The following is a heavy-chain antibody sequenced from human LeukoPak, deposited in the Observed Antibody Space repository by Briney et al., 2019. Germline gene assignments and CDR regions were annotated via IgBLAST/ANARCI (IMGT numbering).Heavy chain of an antibody. Sequence: AGGSLRLSCVGSGFTSIAYALTWARQAPGKGLEWVSGISGGGVTTYYADSVKGRFTISRDNSKNTLYLQMNSLRAEDTAVYYCVVAGTYDYWGQGTLVTVSS. J-gene: IGHJ4*02. D-gene: IGHD6-19*01. CDR2: ISGGGVTT. CDR1: GFTSIAYA. V-gene: IGHV3-23*01. CDR3: VVAGTYDY.